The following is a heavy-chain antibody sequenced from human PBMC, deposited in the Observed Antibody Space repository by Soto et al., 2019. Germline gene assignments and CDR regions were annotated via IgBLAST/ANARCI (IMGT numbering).Heavy chain of an antibody. J-gene: IGHJ1*01. D-gene: IGHD6-13*01. Sequence: EVQLLESGGGLVQPEGSLRLSCAASGFSFSAYAMSWVRQAPGKGLEWVSGISGSGGTTYYADSVKGRFTISRDNSKNTLYLQVNSLRVEDTAVYDCAKDQAAAGTISIYFQHWGQGTLVTVSS. V-gene: IGHV3-23*01. CDR3: AKDQAAAGTISIYFQH. CDR1: GFSFSAYA. CDR2: ISGSGGTT.